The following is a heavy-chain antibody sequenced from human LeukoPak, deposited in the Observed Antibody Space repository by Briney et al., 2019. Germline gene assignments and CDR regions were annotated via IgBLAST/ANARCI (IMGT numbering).Heavy chain of an antibody. CDR1: GGSISSGGYY. CDR2: IYYSGNT. V-gene: IGHV4-31*03. CDR3: ARSHHYCSGGSCYSPNWFDP. Sequence: ASQTLSLTCTVSGGSISSGGYYWSWIRQHPGKGLEWIGYIYYSGNTYYSPSLKSRVIISVDTSKNQFSLKLSSVTAADTAVYYCARSHHYCSGGSCYSPNWFDPWGQGTLVTVSS. D-gene: IGHD2-15*01. J-gene: IGHJ5*02.